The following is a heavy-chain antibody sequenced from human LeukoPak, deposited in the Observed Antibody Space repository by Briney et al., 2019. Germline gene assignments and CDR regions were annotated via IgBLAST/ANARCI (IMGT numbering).Heavy chain of an antibody. V-gene: IGHV1-3*04. J-gene: IGHJ4*02. CDR1: GYTFTSYA. CDR2: ILTGNGNT. Sequence: GASVKVSCKASGYTFTSYAIQWVRQAPGQRLEWMGWILTGNGNTKYSQKFQDRVTITRDTSASTVYMELSSLRSEDTAVYYCARFLGQIAVAGVFDYWGQGTWSPSPQ. D-gene: IGHD6-19*01. CDR3: ARFLGQIAVAGVFDY.